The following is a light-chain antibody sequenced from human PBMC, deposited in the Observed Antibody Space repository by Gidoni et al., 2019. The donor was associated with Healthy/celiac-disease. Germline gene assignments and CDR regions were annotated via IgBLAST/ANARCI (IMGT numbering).Light chain of an antibody. CDR3: QQYDNLPPLT. CDR2: DAS. Sequence: DIKMTQSPSSLSASVRDRVTITCQASQYISNYLNWYQQKPGKAPKLLIYDASNLETGVPSRFSGSGSGTDFTFTISSLQPEDIATYYCQQYDNLPPLTFGGGTKVEIK. J-gene: IGKJ4*01. CDR1: QYISNY. V-gene: IGKV1-33*01.